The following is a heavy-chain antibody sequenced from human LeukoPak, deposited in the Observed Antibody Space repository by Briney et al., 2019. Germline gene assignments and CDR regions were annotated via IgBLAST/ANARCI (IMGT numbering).Heavy chain of an antibody. J-gene: IGHJ4*02. Sequence: ASVKVSCKASGYTFTSYYMHWVRQAPGQGLEWMGIINPSGGSTSYAQKFQGRVTMTRDMSTSTVYMELSSLRSEDTAVYYCARSSARGSYHHSAGCDYWGQGTMVTVSS. D-gene: IGHD1-26*01. V-gene: IGHV1-46*01. CDR3: ARSSARGSYHHSAGCDY. CDR2: INPSGGST. CDR1: GYTFTSYY.